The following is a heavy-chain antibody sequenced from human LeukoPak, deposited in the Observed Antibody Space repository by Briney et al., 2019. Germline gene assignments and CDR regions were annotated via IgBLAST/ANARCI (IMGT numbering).Heavy chain of an antibody. CDR3: ATGQSPDTFDY. CDR1: GGSISSGGYY. CDR2: FYYSGST. Sequence: SETLSLTCTVSGGSISSGGYYWSWIRQHPGKGLEWIGSFYYSGSTYCNPSLKSRVTISVDTSKNQFSLQLSSVTAADAAVYYCATGQSPDTFDYWGQGTLVTVSS. V-gene: IGHV4-31*03. D-gene: IGHD7-27*01. J-gene: IGHJ4*02.